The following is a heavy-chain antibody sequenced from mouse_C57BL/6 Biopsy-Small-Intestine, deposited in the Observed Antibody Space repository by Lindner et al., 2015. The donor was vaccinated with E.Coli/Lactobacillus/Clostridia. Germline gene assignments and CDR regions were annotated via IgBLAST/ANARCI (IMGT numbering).Heavy chain of an antibody. CDR1: GFTFSDYG. CDR2: INSGSSTI. D-gene: IGHD1-1*01. Sequence: VQLQESGGGLVKPGGSLKFSCAASGFTFSDYGMHWVRQAPEKGLEWVAYINSGSSTIYYADTVKGRFTISRDNAKDTLFLQMTSLRSEDTAMYYCARDYYGSSSYWGQGTLVTVSA. V-gene: IGHV5-17*01. CDR3: ARDYYGSSSY. J-gene: IGHJ3*01.